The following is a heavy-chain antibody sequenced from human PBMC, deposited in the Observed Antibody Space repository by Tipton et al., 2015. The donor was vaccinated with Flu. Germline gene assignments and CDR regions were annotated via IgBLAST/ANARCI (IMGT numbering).Heavy chain of an antibody. D-gene: IGHD2/OR15-2a*01. V-gene: IGHV4-34*01. CDR2: INHSGST. CDR3: ARGYLSGAFDI. CDR1: GRSFSGYY. Sequence: LRLSCAVYGRSFSGYYWSWIRQPPGEGLEWIGEINHSGSTNYNPSLKSRVTISVDTSKNQFSLKLSSVTAADTAVYYCARGYLSGAFDIWGQGTMVTVSS. J-gene: IGHJ3*02.